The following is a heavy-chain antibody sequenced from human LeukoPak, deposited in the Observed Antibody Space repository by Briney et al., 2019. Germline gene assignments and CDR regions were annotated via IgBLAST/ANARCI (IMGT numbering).Heavy chain of an antibody. CDR3: ARSLLRFLEWSYRSYYYYYMDV. CDR2: IIPIFGTV. J-gene: IGHJ6*03. D-gene: IGHD3-3*01. CDR1: GGTSSSYA. Sequence: SVKVSCKASGGTSSSYAISWVRQAPGQGLEWMGGIIPIFGTVNYAQKFQGRVTITADKSTSTAYMELSSLRSEDTAVYFCARSLLRFLEWSYRSYYYYYMDVWGKGTTVTVSS. V-gene: IGHV1-69*06.